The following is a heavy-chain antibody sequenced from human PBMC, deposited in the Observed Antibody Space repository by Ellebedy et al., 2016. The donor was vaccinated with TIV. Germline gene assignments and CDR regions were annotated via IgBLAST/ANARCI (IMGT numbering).Heavy chain of an antibody. Sequence: GGSLRLXXAASGFSFSGYWMHWVRQAPGKGLERVANIKQDGSERYYVDSVKGRFTISRDNAKNSLYLQMNSLRAEDTAVYYCARRFDYWGQGTLVTVSS. CDR3: ARRFDY. J-gene: IGHJ4*02. V-gene: IGHV3-7*01. CDR1: GFSFSGYW. CDR2: IKQDGSER.